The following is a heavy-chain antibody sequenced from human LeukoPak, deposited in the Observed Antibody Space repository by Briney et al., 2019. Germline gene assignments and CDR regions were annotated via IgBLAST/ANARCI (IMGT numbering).Heavy chain of an antibody. Sequence: SVNVSCKASGFTFTRSAMQWVRQARGQRLEWIGWIVVGSGNTKYAQKFQDRVTITADKSTSTAYMELSSLRSEDTAVYYCVEGGIAPLNWFDPWGQGTLVTVSS. J-gene: IGHJ5*02. CDR2: IVVGSGNT. D-gene: IGHD6-13*01. CDR3: VEGGIAPLNWFDP. CDR1: GFTFTRSA. V-gene: IGHV1-58*02.